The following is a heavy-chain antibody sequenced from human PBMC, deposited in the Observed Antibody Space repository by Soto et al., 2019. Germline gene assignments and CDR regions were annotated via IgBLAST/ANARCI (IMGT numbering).Heavy chain of an antibody. CDR2: ISYDGTNK. V-gene: IGHV3-30*01. D-gene: IGHD6-13*01. Sequence: QVHLVESGGGVVQTGRSLRLSCAASGFTFRSYAMDWVRQAPGKGLEWVAVISYDGTNKYYADSVKGRFTISRDNSKNTLSLQMNSLRAEDTAVYYCARGDSNSWSDYWGQGTLVTVSS. CDR3: ARGDSNSWSDY. CDR1: GFTFRSYA. J-gene: IGHJ4*02.